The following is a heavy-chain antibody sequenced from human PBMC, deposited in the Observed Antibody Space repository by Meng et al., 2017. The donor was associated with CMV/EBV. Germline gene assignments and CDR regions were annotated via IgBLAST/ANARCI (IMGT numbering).Heavy chain of an antibody. Sequence: GGSLSLSCAASGFTFSSYGMHWVRQAPGKGLEWVAFIRYDGSNKYYADSVKGRFTISRDNSKNTLYLQMNSLRAEDTAVYYCAKLLNYYGSGSPRDYWGQGTLVTVSS. D-gene: IGHD3-10*01. V-gene: IGHV3-30*02. CDR3: AKLLNYYGSGSPRDY. CDR2: IRYDGSNK. J-gene: IGHJ4*02. CDR1: GFTFSSYG.